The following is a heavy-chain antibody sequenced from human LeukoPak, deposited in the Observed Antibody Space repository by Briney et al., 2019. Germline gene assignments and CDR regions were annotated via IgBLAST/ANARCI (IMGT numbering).Heavy chain of an antibody. CDR3: ARVGYYDSSGYYFWFDP. D-gene: IGHD3-22*01. V-gene: IGHV4-4*07. CDR1: GGSISSYY. J-gene: IGHJ5*02. CDR2: IYTSGST. Sequence: SETLSPTCTVSGGSISSYYWSWIRQPAGKGLEWIGRIYTSGSTNYNPSLKSRVTMSVDTSKNQFSLKLSSVTAADTAVYYCARVGYYDSSGYYFWFDPWGQGTLVTVSS.